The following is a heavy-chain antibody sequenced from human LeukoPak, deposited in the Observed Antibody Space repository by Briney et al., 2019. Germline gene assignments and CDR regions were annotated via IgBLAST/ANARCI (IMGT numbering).Heavy chain of an antibody. D-gene: IGHD6-13*01. V-gene: IGHV3-21*01. CDR2: ISSSSSYI. J-gene: IGHJ6*02. CDR1: GFTFSSYS. Sequence: PGGSLRLSCAASGFTFSSYSMNWVRQAPGKGLEWVSSISSSSSYIYYADSVKGRFTISRDNAKNPLYLQMNSLRAEDTAVYYCARAGYSSSWYSAGYYYGMDVWGQGTTVTVSS. CDR3: ARAGYSSSWYSAGYYYGMDV.